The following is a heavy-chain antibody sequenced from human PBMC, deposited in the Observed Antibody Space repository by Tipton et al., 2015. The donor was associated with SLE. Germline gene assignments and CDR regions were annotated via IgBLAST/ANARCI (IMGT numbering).Heavy chain of an antibody. CDR1: GGSISSYY. CDR3: ASLGVVVAATQTVGMDV. D-gene: IGHD2-15*01. Sequence: TLSLTCTVSGGSISSYYWSWIRQPTGKGLEWIGYIYYSGSTNYNPSLKSRVTISVDTSKNQFSLKLSSVTAADTAVYYCASLGVVVAATQTVGMDVWGQGTTVTVSS. CDR2: IYYSGST. J-gene: IGHJ6*02. V-gene: IGHV4-59*01.